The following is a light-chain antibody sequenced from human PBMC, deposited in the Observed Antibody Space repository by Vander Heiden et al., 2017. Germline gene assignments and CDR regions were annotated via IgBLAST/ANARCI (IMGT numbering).Light chain of an antibody. V-gene: IGLV3-25*03. Sequence: SSELTQPPSVSVSPGQTARITCSGDALPKQYAYWYQQKPGQAPVLVRSNDSERRSGIPEGFSGSSSGTTATFTISGVQAEDEADYYCQSADSRGTDHVVFGGGTKLTVL. J-gene: IGLJ2*01. CDR3: QSADSRGTDHVV. CDR1: ALPKQY. CDR2: NDS.